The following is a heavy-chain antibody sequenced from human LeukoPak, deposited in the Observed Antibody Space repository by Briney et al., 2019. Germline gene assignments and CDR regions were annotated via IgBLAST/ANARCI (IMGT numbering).Heavy chain of an antibody. CDR1: GGSISSSSYY. CDR3: ASGYCTNGVCPIDY. CDR2: IYYSGST. Sequence: SETLSLTCTVSGGSISSSSYYWGWVRQPPGKGLEWIGSIYYSGSTYYNPSLKSRVTVSVDTSKNQFSLKLSSVTAADTAVYYCASGYCTNGVCPIDYWGQGTLVTVSS. D-gene: IGHD2-8*01. V-gene: IGHV4-39*07. J-gene: IGHJ4*02.